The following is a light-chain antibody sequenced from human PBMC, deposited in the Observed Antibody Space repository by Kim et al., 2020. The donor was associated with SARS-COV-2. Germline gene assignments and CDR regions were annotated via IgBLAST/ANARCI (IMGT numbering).Light chain of an antibody. V-gene: IGKV3-20*01. J-gene: IGKJ4*01. CDR1: ERVSSGF. CDR2: GAI. CDR3: QQYGSSPLT. Sequence: LSPGERATLACRASERVSSGFLAWYQQKPGQAPRLLIYGAISRATGIPDRFSGSGSGTDFILTINRLEPEDFAVYYCQQYGSSPLTFGGGTKLEI.